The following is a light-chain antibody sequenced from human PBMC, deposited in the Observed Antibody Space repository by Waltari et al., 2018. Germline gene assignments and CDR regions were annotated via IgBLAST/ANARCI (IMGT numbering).Light chain of an antibody. CDR3: QQSYRTPPLT. CDR2: ATS. CDR1: QSISGY. V-gene: IGKV1-39*01. J-gene: IGKJ4*01. Sequence: DIQMTQSPSSLSASVGARVTITCRASQSISGYLNWYQQKPGKAPKVLIYATSSLQSGVPSRFSGSGSGTDFTLTITSLQPEDFATYYCQQSYRTPPLTFGGGTKVEIK.